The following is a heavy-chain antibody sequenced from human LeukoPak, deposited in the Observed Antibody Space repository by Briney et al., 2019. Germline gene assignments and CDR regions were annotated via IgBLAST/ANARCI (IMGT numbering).Heavy chain of an antibody. J-gene: IGHJ5*02. V-gene: IGHV1-2*04. D-gene: IGHD5-12*01. CDR2: INPNSGGT. CDR3: ARASYSGYDGENWFDP. CDR1: GYTFTGYY. Sequence: ASVKVSCKASGYTFTGYYMHWVRQAPGQGLEWMGWINPNSGGTNYAQKFQGWVTMTRDTSISTAYMELSRLRSDDTAVYYCARASYSGYDGENWFDPWGQGTLVTVSS.